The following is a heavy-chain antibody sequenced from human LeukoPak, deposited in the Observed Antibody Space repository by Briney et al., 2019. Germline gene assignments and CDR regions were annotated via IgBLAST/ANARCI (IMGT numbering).Heavy chain of an antibody. J-gene: IGHJ6*02. Sequence: GGSLRLSCSASGFTFSTYPMRWVRQAPGKGLEYVSTIFANGDITSYAASVKGRFTTSRDNSKNTLYLQMSSLRPEDTAVYYCVKSPSDGLDVWGQGATVTVSS. CDR1: GFTFSTYP. CDR3: VKSPSDGLDV. V-gene: IGHV3-64D*09. CDR2: IFANGDIT.